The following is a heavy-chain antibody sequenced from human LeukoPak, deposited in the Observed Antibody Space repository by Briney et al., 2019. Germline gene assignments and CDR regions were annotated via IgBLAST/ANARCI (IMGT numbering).Heavy chain of an antibody. V-gene: IGHV1-69*05. CDR2: IIPIFGTA. Sequence: SVKVSCKASGGTFSSYAISWVRQAPGQGLEWMGGIIPIFGTANYAQRFQGRVTITTDESTSTAYMELSSLRSEDTAVYYCARDGRGDFWSGYSPGYYYYMDVWGKGTTVTVSS. CDR1: GGTFSSYA. J-gene: IGHJ6*03. CDR3: ARDGRGDFWSGYSPGYYYYMDV. D-gene: IGHD3-3*01.